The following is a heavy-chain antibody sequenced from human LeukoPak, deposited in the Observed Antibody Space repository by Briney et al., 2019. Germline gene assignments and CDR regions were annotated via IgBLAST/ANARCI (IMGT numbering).Heavy chain of an antibody. CDR3: ARDLAAAGNGEFDY. Sequence: SQTLSLTCTVSGGSISSGDYYWSWIRQPPGKGLEWIGYIYYSGSTYYNPSLKSRVTISVGTSKNQFSLKLSSVTAADTAVYYCARDLAAAGNGEFDYWGQGTLVTVSS. CDR1: GGSISSGDYY. V-gene: IGHV4-30-4*01. D-gene: IGHD6-13*01. J-gene: IGHJ4*02. CDR2: IYYSGST.